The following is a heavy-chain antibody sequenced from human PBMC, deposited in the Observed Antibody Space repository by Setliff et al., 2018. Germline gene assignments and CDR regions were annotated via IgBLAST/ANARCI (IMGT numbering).Heavy chain of an antibody. CDR1: GGPINNFRDY. V-gene: IGHV4-39*07. D-gene: IGHD7-27*01. Sequence: KTSETLSLTCNVSGGPINNFRDYWGWIRQPPGKGLEWIGNIYYTGITYYNPSLKSRVTMSVDTSKNQFSLKVTSVTAADTAVYYYARYPSRLPELGIYGWIDYWGLGTLVTVSS. J-gene: IGHJ4*02. CDR3: ARYPSRLPELGIYGWIDY. CDR2: IYYTGIT.